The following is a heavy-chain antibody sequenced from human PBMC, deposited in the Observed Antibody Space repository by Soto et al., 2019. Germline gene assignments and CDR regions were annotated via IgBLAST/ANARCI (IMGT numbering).Heavy chain of an antibody. V-gene: IGHV1-8*01. Sequence: QVQLVQSGAEVKKPGASVKVSCKASGYTFTSYDINWVRQATGQGLEWMGWMNPNSGNTGYAQKFQGRVTMTRNTSISTAYMELSSLRSEDTAVYYCARATYYDFWSGYYMVMRGSSDYYYYYMDVWGKGTTVNVSS. CDR2: MNPNSGNT. CDR3: ARATYYDFWSGYYMVMRGSSDYYYYYMDV. D-gene: IGHD3-3*01. CDR1: GYTFTSYD. J-gene: IGHJ6*03.